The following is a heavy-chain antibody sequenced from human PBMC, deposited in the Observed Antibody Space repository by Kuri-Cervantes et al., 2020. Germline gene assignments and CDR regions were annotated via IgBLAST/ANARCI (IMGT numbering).Heavy chain of an antibody. CDR1: GFTFSSYW. CDR2: IKQDGSDK. V-gene: IGHV3-7*01. Sequence: GGSLRLSCAASGFTFSSYWMSWVRQAPGKGLEWVANIKQDGSDKYYVDSVKGRFTISRDNAKNSLYLQMNSLRAEDTAVYYCASRNSSSSSDRWGQGTLVTVS. J-gene: IGHJ5*02. D-gene: IGHD6-6*01. CDR3: ASRNSSSSSDR.